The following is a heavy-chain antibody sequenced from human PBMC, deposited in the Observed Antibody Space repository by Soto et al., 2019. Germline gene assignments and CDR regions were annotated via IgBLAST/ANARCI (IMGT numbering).Heavy chain of an antibody. CDR1: GFTFSSYG. Sequence: GGSLRLSCAASGFTFSSYGMHWVRQAPGKGLEWVAVISYDGSNKYYADSVKGRFTISRDNSKNTLYLQMNSLRAEDTAVYYCAKDGYCTNGVCYDAFDIWGQGTMVTVSS. D-gene: IGHD2-8*01. CDR2: ISYDGSNK. J-gene: IGHJ3*02. CDR3: AKDGYCTNGVCYDAFDI. V-gene: IGHV3-30*18.